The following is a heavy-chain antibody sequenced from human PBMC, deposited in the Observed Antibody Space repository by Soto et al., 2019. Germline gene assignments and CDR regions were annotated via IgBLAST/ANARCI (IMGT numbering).Heavy chain of an antibody. CDR2: IYYSGST. D-gene: IGHD2-2*01. V-gene: IGHV4-59*08. J-gene: IGHJ5*02. CDR1: GCSISSYY. Sequence: LETLSLTCTVSGCSISSYYWSLIRQPPGKGLEWIGYIYYSGSTNYNPSLKSRVTISVDTSKNQFSLKLSSVTAADTAVYYCARLLTSYCSSTSCYPIWFDPWGQGTLVTVPQ. CDR3: ARLLTSYCSSTSCYPIWFDP.